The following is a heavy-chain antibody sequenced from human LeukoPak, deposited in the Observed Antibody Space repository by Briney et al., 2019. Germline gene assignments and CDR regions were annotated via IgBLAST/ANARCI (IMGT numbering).Heavy chain of an antibody. CDR3: ARHGGAMTTVTRDAFDI. V-gene: IGHV5-51*01. CDR1: GYSFTSYW. D-gene: IGHD4-17*01. Sequence: GESLRISCKGSGYSFTSYWIGWVRQMPGKGLEWMGIIYPGDSDTRYSPSFQGQVTISADKSISTAYLQWSSLKASDTAMYYCARHGGAMTTVTRDAFDIWGQGTMVIVSS. CDR2: IYPGDSDT. J-gene: IGHJ3*02.